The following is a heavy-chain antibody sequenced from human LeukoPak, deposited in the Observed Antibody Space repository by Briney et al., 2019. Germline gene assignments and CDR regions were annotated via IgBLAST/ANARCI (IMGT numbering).Heavy chain of an antibody. CDR2: IYYSGST. J-gene: IGHJ5*02. Sequence: SETLSLTCTVSGGSISSSSYYWGWNRQPPGKGLEWIGSIYYSGSTYYNPSLKSRVTISVDTSKNQFSLKLSSVTAADTAVYYCARQVGHWFDPWGQGTLVTVSS. V-gene: IGHV4-39*07. D-gene: IGHD1-26*01. CDR1: GGSISSSSYY. CDR3: ARQVGHWFDP.